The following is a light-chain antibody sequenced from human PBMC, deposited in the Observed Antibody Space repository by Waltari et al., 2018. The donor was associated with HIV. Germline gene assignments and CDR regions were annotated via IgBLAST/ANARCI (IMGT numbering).Light chain of an antibody. CDR2: AKN. CDR3: QSYDNSLRVSYV. Sequence: QSVLTQPPSVSGAPGQRVTISCTGSSSNIGAYDVHWYQQLPGRAPKLLIYAKNNRPSGGPDPVSGPKSGTAASLGIAGLQIEDEGDYFGQSYDNSLRVSYVFSAGTRVTVL. CDR1: SSNIGAYD. V-gene: IGLV1-40*01. J-gene: IGLJ1*01.